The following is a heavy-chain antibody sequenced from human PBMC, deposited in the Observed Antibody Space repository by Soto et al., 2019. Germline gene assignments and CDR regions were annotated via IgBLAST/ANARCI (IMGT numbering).Heavy chain of an antibody. CDR1: GFTFSSHA. J-gene: IGHJ5*02. D-gene: IGHD6-6*01. Sequence: EMQLLESGGGSVQPGGSLRLSCAASGFTFSSHAMSWVRQAPGKGLVWVSTISGTGDTTYYADSVKGRFTISRDNSKNTLYLQMNGLRAEDTAIYYCAKDPYSSSFYHGFDPCGQGTLVTVSS. CDR3: AKDPYSSSFYHGFDP. V-gene: IGHV3-23*01. CDR2: ISGTGDTT.